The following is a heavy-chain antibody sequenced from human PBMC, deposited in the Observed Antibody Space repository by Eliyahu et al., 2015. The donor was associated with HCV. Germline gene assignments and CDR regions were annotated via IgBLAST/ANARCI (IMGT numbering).Heavy chain of an antibody. J-gene: IGHJ5*02. D-gene: IGHD6-19*01. V-gene: IGHV4-59*01. CDR3: ASGGGGIAVAGTGGWFDP. Sequence: SLTCTVSGGSITTYYWSWIRQPPGKGLEWIGYIHYSGSTNYNPSLKSRVTISVDTSKNQFSLNLTSVTAADTAVYYCASGGGGIAVAGTGGWFDPWGQGTLVTVSS. CDR2: IHYSGST. CDR1: GGSITTYY.